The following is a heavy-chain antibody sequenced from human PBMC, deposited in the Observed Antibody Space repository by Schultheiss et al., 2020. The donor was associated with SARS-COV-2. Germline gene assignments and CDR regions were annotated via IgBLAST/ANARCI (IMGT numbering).Heavy chain of an antibody. CDR3: AGGYSYDY. J-gene: IGHJ4*02. V-gene: IGHV3-23*01. CDR2: ISSGADYI. D-gene: IGHD5-18*01. CDR1: GFTFGDYA. Sequence: GGSLRLSCTASGFTFGDYAMSWVRQAPGKGPEWVSTISSGADYIYYADSVKGRFTISRDNSKNTLYLQMNTLRDEDTAVYYCAGGYSYDYLGQGTLVTVSS.